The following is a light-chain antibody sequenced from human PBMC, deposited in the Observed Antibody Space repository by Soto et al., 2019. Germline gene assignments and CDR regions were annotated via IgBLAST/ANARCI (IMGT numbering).Light chain of an antibody. CDR3: QQRSNWPPT. CDR2: DAS. J-gene: IGKJ4*01. V-gene: IGKV3-11*01. Sequence: EIVLTQSPATLSLSPGERATLSCRASQSVNSYLAWYQQRPGQAPRLRIYDASNRATGITARFSGSGSGTDFTLTISSLEPEDFAVYYCQQRSNWPPTFGGGTKVDIK. CDR1: QSVNSY.